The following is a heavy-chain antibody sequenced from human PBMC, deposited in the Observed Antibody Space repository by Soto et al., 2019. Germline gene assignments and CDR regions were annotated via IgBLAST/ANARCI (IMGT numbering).Heavy chain of an antibody. Sequence: QVQLVQSGAEVKKPGSSVKVSCKASGGTFSHYAINWVRQAPGQGLEWMVWIITIIASATYAQKLQDSVTTTAAYSTTSAFTEFSSLRSEDTAVYYFSREGCSSTNSLIHYNCFDPLGQGTL. V-gene: IGHV1-69*01. CDR3: SREGCSSTNSLIHYNCFDP. CDR1: GGTFSHYA. D-gene: IGHD2-2*01. CDR2: IITIIASA. J-gene: IGHJ5*02.